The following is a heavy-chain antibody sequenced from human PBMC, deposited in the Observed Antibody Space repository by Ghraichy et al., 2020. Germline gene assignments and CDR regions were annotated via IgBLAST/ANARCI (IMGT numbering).Heavy chain of an antibody. V-gene: IGHV3-74*01. CDR1: GFTFSNYW. CDR3: VRAFDY. Sequence: GGSLRLSCAASGFTFSNYWMHWVRQAPGKGLVWVSRINGDGSTTNYADSVKGRFTISRDNAKNMLYLQMNSLRAEDTAIYNCVRAFDYWGRGTLVTVSS. J-gene: IGHJ4*02. CDR2: INGDGSTT.